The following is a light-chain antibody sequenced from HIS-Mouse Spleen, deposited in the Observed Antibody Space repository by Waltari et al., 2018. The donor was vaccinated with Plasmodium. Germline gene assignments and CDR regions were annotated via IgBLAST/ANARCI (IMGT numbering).Light chain of an antibody. CDR3: YSAADNNLV. V-gene: IGLV3-27*01. CDR1: VLAKKY. Sequence: SYELTQPSSVSVSPGQTARITCSGDVLAKKYARWFQQKPGQAPVLVIYKDSERPSGTPERFPGTGSGTTVPLTKRGAQVEEEADYYCYSAADNNLVFGGGTKLTV. CDR2: KDS. J-gene: IGLJ3*02.